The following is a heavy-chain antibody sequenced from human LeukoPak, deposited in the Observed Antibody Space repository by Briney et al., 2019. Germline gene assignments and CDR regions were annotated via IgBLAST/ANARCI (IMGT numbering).Heavy chain of an antibody. J-gene: IGHJ4*02. Sequence: GGSLRLSCTVSGFTFSDYYTSWVRQAPGKGLEWVSYISSSGSMLHYADSVEGRFTISRDNGKSSLYLQMSSLRVEDTAVYYCTRRPYSSSWYYFDYWGQGTLVTVSS. CDR2: ISSSGSML. CDR3: TRRPYSSSWYYFDY. V-gene: IGHV3-11*04. D-gene: IGHD6-13*01. CDR1: GFTFSDYY.